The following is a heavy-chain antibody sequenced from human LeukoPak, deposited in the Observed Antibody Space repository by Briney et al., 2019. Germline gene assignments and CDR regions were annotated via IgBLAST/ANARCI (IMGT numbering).Heavy chain of an antibody. CDR2: IVVGSGNT. J-gene: IGHJ5*02. CDR3: AAEIVYYGSLRFDP. V-gene: IGHV1-58*02. D-gene: IGHD3-10*01. Sequence: GASVKVSCKASGFTFTSSAMQWVRQARGQRLEWIGWIVVGSGNTNYAQKFQERVTITRDMSTSTAYMELSSLRSEDTAVYYCAAEIVYYGSLRFDPWGQGTLVTVSS. CDR1: GFTFTSSA.